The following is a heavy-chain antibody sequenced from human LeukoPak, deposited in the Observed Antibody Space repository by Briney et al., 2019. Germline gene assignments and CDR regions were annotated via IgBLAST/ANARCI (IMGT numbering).Heavy chain of an antibody. D-gene: IGHD2-2*01. CDR3: AKAGSSVSRTFDP. J-gene: IGHJ5*02. V-gene: IGHV3-23*01. CDR1: GFTFSSYA. CDR2: ISGPGDKT. Sequence: PGGSLRLSWAASGFTFSSYAMRWVRQAPGKGLEWVSGISGPGDKTDYADSVKGRFTISRDNSENTVSLQMNSLTGEDTAVYYCAKAGSSVSRTFDPWGQGTLVTVSS.